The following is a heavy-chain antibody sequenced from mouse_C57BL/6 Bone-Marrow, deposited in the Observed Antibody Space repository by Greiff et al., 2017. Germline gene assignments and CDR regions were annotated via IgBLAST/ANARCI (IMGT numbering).Heavy chain of an antibody. D-gene: IGHD1-1*01. CDR2: FHPYNDDT. CDR3: ARRGGYYYGSSYDWYFDV. V-gene: IGHV1-47*01. J-gene: IGHJ1*03. CDR1: GYTFTTYP. Sequence: VQLQQSGAELVKPGASVKMSCKASGYTFTTYPIEWMKQNHGKSLEWIGNFHPYNDDTKYNEKFKGKATLTVEKSSSTVYLELSRLTSDDSAVYYCARRGGYYYGSSYDWYFDVWGTGTTVTVSS.